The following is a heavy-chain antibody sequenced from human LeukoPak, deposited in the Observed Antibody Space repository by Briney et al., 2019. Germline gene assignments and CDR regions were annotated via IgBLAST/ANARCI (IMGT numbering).Heavy chain of an antibody. CDR2: IYYSGST. J-gene: IGHJ5*02. CDR3: ARGDINWFDP. CDR1: GGSISSYY. D-gene: IGHD2-15*01. Sequence: SETLSLTCTVSGGSISSYYWSWIRQPPGKGLEWIGYIYYSGSTNYNPSLKSRVTISVDTSKNQFSLKLSSVTAADAAVYFCARGDINWFDPWGRGTLVTVSS. V-gene: IGHV4-59*08.